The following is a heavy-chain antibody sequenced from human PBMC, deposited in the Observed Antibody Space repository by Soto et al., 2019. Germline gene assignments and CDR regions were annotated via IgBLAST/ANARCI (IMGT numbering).Heavy chain of an antibody. CDR1: GGSISGYY. CDR3: AREAATTTSWFDP. V-gene: IGHV4-59*01. CDR2: IYYSGST. Sequence: SETLSLTCTVSGGSISGYYWSWIRQPPGKGLEWIGYIYYSGSTKYNPSLKSRVTISLDTSRNQFSLKLNSVTAADTAVYFCAREAATTTSWFDPWGPGTLVTVSS. J-gene: IGHJ5*02. D-gene: IGHD6-25*01.